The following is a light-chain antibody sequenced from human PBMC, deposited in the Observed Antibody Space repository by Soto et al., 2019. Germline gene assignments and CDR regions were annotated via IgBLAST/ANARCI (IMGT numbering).Light chain of an antibody. J-gene: IGKJ2*03. CDR2: GTS. V-gene: IGKV3-20*01. CDR1: QTINSNH. CDR3: QQYGSSPPYS. Sequence: EIVLTQSPESLSLSPGERATLYCRASQTINSNHLAWYQVKPGQAPRLLIYGTSTRATGVPDRFSGSGSGTDFSLTVSRLEPEDCAVYYCQQYGSSPPYSFGQGTKLEI.